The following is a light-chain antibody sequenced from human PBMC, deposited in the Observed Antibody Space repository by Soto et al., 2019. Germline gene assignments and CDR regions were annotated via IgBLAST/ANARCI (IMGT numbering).Light chain of an antibody. V-gene: IGKV3-15*01. CDR1: QSVSSN. Sequence: EIVMTQSPATLSVSPGERATLSCRASQSVSSNLAWYQQKRGQAPRLLIYAASTRATNIPARFSGSGSGTEFTLTISSLQSEDFAVYYCQQYNNWPPWTFGQGTKVEIK. J-gene: IGKJ1*01. CDR2: AAS. CDR3: QQYNNWPPWT.